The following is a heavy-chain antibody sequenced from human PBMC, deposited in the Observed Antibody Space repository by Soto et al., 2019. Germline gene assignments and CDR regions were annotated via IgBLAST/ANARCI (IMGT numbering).Heavy chain of an antibody. CDR2: ISYDGSNK. V-gene: IGHV3-30-3*01. CDR1: GFTFSSYA. J-gene: IGHJ4*02. D-gene: IGHD6-19*01. CDR3: ARDKSPYSSGWHNRHFDY. Sequence: QVQLVESGGGVVQPGRSLRLSCAASGFTFSSYAMHWVRRAPGKGLEWVAVISYDGSNKYYADSVKGRFTISRDNFKNTLYLQMNSLRAEDTAVYYCARDKSPYSSGWHNRHFDYWGQGTLVTVSS.